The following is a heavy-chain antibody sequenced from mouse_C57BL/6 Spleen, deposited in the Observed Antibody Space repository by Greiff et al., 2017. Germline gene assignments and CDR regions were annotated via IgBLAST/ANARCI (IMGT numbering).Heavy chain of an antibody. Sequence: EVKVVESGGGLVKPGGSLKLSCAASGFTFSSYTMSWVRQTPEKRLEWVATISGGGGNTYYPDSVKGRFTISRDNAKNTLYLQMSSLRSEDTALYYCARPYPFYAMDYWGQGTSVTVSS. D-gene: IGHD5-1*01. CDR3: ARPYPFYAMDY. CDR1: GFTFSSYT. J-gene: IGHJ4*01. CDR2: ISGGGGNT. V-gene: IGHV5-9*01.